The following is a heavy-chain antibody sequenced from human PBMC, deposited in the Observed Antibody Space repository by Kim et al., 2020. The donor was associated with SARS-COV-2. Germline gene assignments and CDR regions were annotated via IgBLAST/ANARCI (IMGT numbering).Heavy chain of an antibody. CDR3: ARVRDTAMANYWYFDL. D-gene: IGHD5-18*01. Sequence: ASVKVSCKASGYTFTSYAMNWVRQAPGQGLEWMGWINTNTGNPTYAQGFTGRFVFSLDTSVSTAYLQISSLKAEYTAVYYCARVRDTAMANYWYFDLWGRGTLVTVSS. CDR1: GYTFTSYA. CDR2: INTNTGNP. V-gene: IGHV7-4-1*02. J-gene: IGHJ2*01.